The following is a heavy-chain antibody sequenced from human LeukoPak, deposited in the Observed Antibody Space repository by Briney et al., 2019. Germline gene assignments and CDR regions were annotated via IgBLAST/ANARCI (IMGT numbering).Heavy chain of an antibody. J-gene: IGHJ4*02. CDR1: GFPFQSYW. D-gene: IGHD3-22*01. V-gene: IGHV3-7*03. CDR2: INADGSDK. CDR3: AKLYSVVVITY. Sequence: GGSLRLSCTASGFPFQSYWMNWVRQAPGKGLELVANINADGSDKYFMDSVKGRFSISRDNANNRLYLQMTSLRAEDTAVYYCAKLYSVVVITYWGQGTLVTVSS.